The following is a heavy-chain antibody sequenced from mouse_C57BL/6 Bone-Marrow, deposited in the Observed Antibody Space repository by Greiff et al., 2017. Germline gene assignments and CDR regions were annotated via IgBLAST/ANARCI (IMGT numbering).Heavy chain of an antibody. V-gene: IGHV3-1*01. CDR1: GYSITSGYD. CDR2: ISYSGST. J-gene: IGHJ3*01. Sequence: EVQLQQSGPGMVKPSQSLSLTCTVTGYSITSGYDWHWIRHFPGNKLEWMGYISYSGSTNYNPSLKSRISITHDTSKNHFFLKLNSVTTEDTATYYCARGHGSSYTWCAYWGQGTLVTVSA. CDR3: ARGHGSSYTWCAY. D-gene: IGHD1-1*01.